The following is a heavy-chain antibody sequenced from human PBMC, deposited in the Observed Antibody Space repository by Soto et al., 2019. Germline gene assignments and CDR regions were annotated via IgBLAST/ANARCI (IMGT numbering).Heavy chain of an antibody. CDR3: ARGQRFSDWFDP. CDR2: IYSSGNT. J-gene: IGHJ5*02. D-gene: IGHD3-3*01. CDR1: GGTISGYY. Sequence: SETLSLTCSVSGGTISGYYWTWIRQPAGKGLEWIGRIYSSGNTKYNPSLQSRVTMSPDTSNNQFSLRLTSVTAADTAVYYCARGQRFSDWFDPWGQGTLVTVSS. V-gene: IGHV4-4*07.